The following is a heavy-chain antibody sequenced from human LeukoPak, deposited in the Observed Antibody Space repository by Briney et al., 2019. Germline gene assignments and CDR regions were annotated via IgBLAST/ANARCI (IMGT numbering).Heavy chain of an antibody. CDR2: IYSGGST. V-gene: IGHV3-66*01. CDR1: GFTVSSNY. D-gene: IGHD5-18*01. CDR3: ARVKPGSYGHYFDY. J-gene: IGHJ4*02. Sequence: GGSLRLSCAASGFTVSSNYMSWVRQAPGKGLEWVSVIYSGGSTYYADSVKGRFTISRDNSKNTLYLQMNSLRAEDTAVYYCARVKPGSYGHYFDYWGQGTLVTVSS.